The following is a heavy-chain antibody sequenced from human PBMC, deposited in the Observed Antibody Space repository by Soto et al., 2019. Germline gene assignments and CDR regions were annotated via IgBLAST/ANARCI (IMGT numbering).Heavy chain of an antibody. CDR1: GGSIRSGGYS. J-gene: IGHJ5*02. CDR2: IYHSGST. V-gene: IGHV4-30-2*01. CDR3: ARVPSP. Sequence: SETLSLTCAVSGGSIRSGGYSWSWIRQPPGKGLEWIGYIYHSGSTYYNPSLKSRVTISVDRSKNQFPLKLSSVTAADTAVYYCARVPSPWGQGTLVTVSS.